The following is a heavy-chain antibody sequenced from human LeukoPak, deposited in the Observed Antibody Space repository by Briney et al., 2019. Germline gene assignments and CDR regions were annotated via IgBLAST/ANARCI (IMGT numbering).Heavy chain of an antibody. CDR1: GGTFSNSG. CDR3: ARDFTDDAFDI. CDR2: IVPIIGIP. J-gene: IGHJ3*02. D-gene: IGHD3-16*01. Sequence: ASVKVSCKPSGGTFSNSGFSWVRQTPGQRLEWMGRIVPIIGIPNYAQKFQGRVTITADKSTNTAYMELSSLRSDDTAMYYCARDFTDDAFDIWGQGTMVTVS. V-gene: IGHV1-69*04.